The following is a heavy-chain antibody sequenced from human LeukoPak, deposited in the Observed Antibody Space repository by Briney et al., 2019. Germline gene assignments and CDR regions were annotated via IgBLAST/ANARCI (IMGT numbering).Heavy chain of an antibody. J-gene: IGHJ4*02. CDR1: GGSIRSFY. CDR3: ARGSADVAAAGSVFDY. CDR2: ISYSGST. V-gene: IGHV4-59*08. Sequence: PSETLSLTCTVSGGSIRSFYCSWLRQPPGKGLEWIGYISYSGSTNYNPSLKSRITISVDMSKSQFSLKLSSVTAADTAVYYCARGSADVAAAGSVFDYWGQGALVTVSS. D-gene: IGHD6-13*01.